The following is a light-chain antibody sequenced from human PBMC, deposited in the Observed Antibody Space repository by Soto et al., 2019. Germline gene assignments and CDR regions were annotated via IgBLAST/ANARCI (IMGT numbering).Light chain of an antibody. Sequence: EIVLTQSPGTLSLSPGERATLSCRASQSVSSSYLGWYQQKPGQAPRLLIYGACSRATGIPDRFSGSGCGTDFTLTIARLEPEDFAVYYCQLYGSSPPRTFGQGTKVEIK. CDR2: GAC. CDR3: QLYGSSPPRT. V-gene: IGKV3-20*01. J-gene: IGKJ1*01. CDR1: QSVSSSY.